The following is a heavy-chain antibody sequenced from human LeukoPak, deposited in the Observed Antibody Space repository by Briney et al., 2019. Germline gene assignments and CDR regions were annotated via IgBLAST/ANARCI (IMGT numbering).Heavy chain of an antibody. J-gene: IGHJ4*02. CDR1: GGSFSGYY. CDR3: ARGPARTVTTGYYFDY. V-gene: IGHV4-34*01. CDR2: INHSGSI. D-gene: IGHD4-17*01. Sequence: SETLSLTCAVYGGSFSGYYWSWIRQPPGKGLEWIGEINHSGSINYNPSLKSRVTISVDTSKNQFSLKLSSVTAADTAVYYCARGPARTVTTGYYFDYWGQGTLVTVSS.